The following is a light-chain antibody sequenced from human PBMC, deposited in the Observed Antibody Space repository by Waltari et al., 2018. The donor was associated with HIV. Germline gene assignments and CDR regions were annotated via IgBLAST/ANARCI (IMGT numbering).Light chain of an antibody. V-gene: IGLV2-8*01. J-gene: IGLJ2*01. CDR1: SSDVDAYHF. CDR3: ASHAGSKDV. CDR2: DVT. Sequence: QSALTQPPSAPGSPGQSVTISCTGASSDVDAYHFVSWFQQHPGKAPKLMIYDVTKRPSGVPDRFSGSKSGNTASLTVSGLQAEDEADYYCASHAGSKDVFGGGTRLTVL.